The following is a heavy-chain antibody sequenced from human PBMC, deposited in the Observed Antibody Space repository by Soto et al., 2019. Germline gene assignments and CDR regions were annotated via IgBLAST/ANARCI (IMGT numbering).Heavy chain of an antibody. Sequence: QVQLVQSGAEVKKPGSSVKVSCKASGGTFGSYAITWVRRAPGQGLEWLGGIIPILNSPAYAQKFQDRVVITADEITNTAYMELNSLRFDDTAVYYCAREAPYCTSATCPTFYDMDVWGQGTTVTVAS. V-gene: IGHV1-69*01. CDR3: AREAPYCTSATCPTFYDMDV. CDR1: GGTFGSYA. D-gene: IGHD2-2*01. CDR2: IIPILNSP. J-gene: IGHJ6*02.